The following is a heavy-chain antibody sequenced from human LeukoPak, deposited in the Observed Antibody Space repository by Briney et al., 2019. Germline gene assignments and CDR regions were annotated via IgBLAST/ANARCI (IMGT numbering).Heavy chain of an antibody. Sequence: GASVKVSCKASGYTFTSYAMNWVRQAPGQGLEWMGWISGYNGNTYYVQKFQGRVTMTTETSTSTANMELRSLRSDDTAVYYCARVGPHRKMATTRYYFDYWGQGTLVTVSS. V-gene: IGHV1-18*01. CDR3: ARVGPHRKMATTRYYFDY. CDR1: GYTFTSYA. J-gene: IGHJ4*02. CDR2: ISGYNGNT. D-gene: IGHD5-24*01.